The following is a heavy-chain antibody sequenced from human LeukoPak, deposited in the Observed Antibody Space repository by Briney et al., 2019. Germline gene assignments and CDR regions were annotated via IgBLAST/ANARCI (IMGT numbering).Heavy chain of an antibody. CDR2: LDPEDDEM. J-gene: IGHJ4*02. V-gene: IGHV1-24*01. CDR3: ATSRTGRVVAISGSYFDY. CDR1: GYTLPELS. D-gene: IGHD3-22*01. Sequence: GASVKVSCKVSGYTLPELSMYWVRQAPGKGLEWMGGLDPEDDEMIYAQKFRGGVSMTEDTMTNTAYMELSSLTSEDTAMYYCATSRTGRVVAISGSYFDYWGQGTLVTVSS.